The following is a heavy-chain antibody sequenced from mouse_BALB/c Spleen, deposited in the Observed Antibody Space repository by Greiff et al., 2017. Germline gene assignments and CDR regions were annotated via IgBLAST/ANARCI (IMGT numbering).Heavy chain of an antibody. CDR1: GFAFSSYD. V-gene: IGHV5-12-1*01. CDR2: ISSGGGST. D-gene: IGHD2-3*01. J-gene: IGHJ1*01. Sequence: EVQLKESGGGLVKPGGSLKLSCAASGFAFSSYDMSWVRQTPEKRLEWVAYISSGGGSTYYPDTVKGRFTISRDNAKNTLYLQMSSLKSEDTAMYYCARHYDGYLWYFDVWGAGTTVTVSS. CDR3: ARHYDGYLWYFDV.